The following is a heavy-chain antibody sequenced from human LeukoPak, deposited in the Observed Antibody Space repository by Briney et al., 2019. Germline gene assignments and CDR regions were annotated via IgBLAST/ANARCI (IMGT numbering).Heavy chain of an antibody. Sequence: GGSLRLSCAASGFTFSSYDMNWVRQAPGKGLEWVSYISSSSSTIYYADSVKGRFTISRDNAKNSLYLQTNSLRAEDTAVYYCARDEEDIVVVPAATGDYWGQGTLVTVSS. D-gene: IGHD2-2*01. V-gene: IGHV3-48*01. CDR3: ARDEEDIVVVPAATGDY. J-gene: IGHJ4*02. CDR1: GFTFSSYD. CDR2: ISSSSSTI.